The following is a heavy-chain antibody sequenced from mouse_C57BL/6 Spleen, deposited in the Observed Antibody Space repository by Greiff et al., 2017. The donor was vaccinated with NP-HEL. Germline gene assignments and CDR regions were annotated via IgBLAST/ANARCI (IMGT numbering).Heavy chain of an antibody. J-gene: IGHJ4*01. CDR1: GYTFTSYW. V-gene: IGHV1-53*01. CDR3: VYYYGSSLYAMDY. D-gene: IGHD1-1*01. Sequence: VQLQQSGTELVKPGASVKLSCKASGYTFTSYWMHWVKQRPGQGLEWIGNINPSNGGTNYNEKFKSKATLTVDKSSSTAYMQLSSLTSEDSAFYYCVYYYGSSLYAMDYWGQGTSVTVSS. CDR2: INPSNGGT.